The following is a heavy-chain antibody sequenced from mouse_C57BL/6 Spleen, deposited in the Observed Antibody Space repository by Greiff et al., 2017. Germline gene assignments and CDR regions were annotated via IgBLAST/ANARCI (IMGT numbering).Heavy chain of an antibody. Sequence: VQLQQPGAELVMPGASVKLSCKASGYTFTSYWMHWVKQRPGQGLEWIGEIDPSDSYTNYNQKFKGKSTLTVDKSSSTAYMQLSSLTSEDSAVYYCARSGYFDYWGQGTTLTASS. CDR1: GYTFTSYW. V-gene: IGHV1-69*01. J-gene: IGHJ2*01. CDR3: ARSGYFDY. CDR2: IDPSDSYT. D-gene: IGHD3-1*01.